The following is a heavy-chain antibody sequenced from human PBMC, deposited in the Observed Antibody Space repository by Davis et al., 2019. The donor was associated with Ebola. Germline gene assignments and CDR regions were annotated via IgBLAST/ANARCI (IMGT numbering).Heavy chain of an antibody. Sequence: GESLKISCAASGFTFSSYEMNWVRQAPGKGLEWVSYISSSGSTIYYADSVKGRFTISRDNSKTTLFLQMTSLRAEDTAVYYCVKDHYESSGYYWGYFDYWGLGTLVTVSP. CDR1: GFTFSSYE. D-gene: IGHD3-22*01. CDR3: VKDHYESSGYYWGYFDY. V-gene: IGHV3-48*03. J-gene: IGHJ4*02. CDR2: ISSSGSTI.